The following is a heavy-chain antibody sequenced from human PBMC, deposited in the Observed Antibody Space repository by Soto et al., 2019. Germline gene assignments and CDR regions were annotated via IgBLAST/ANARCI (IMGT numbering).Heavy chain of an antibody. Sequence: EVQLVQSGGGLVQPGGSLRLSCAASGFTVSSNYMSWVRQAPGKGLEWISVLYSGGSTYYADSVKGRFTISRDNSKNTLYLQMNSLRAEDTAMYYCARDLEIAVAGPYWGQGTLVTVSS. CDR3: ARDLEIAVAGPY. J-gene: IGHJ4*02. D-gene: IGHD6-19*01. V-gene: IGHV3-66*01. CDR2: LYSGGST. CDR1: GFTVSSNY.